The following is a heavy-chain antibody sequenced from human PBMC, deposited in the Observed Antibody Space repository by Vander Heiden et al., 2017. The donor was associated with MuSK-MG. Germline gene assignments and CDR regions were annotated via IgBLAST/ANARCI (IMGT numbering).Heavy chain of an antibody. V-gene: IGHV3-23*01. CDR2: ISGSGGST. J-gene: IGHJ4*02. D-gene: IGHD6-13*01. CDR3: AKGLAAGSFDY. CDR1: GFPFSSDA. Sequence: EVQLLESGGGLVQPGGSLRLSCAAFGFPFSSDAMSWVRQAPGKGLEWVSAISGSGGSTYYADSVKGRFTISRDNSKNTLYLQMNSLRAEDTAVYYCAKGLAAGSFDYWGQGTLVTVSS.